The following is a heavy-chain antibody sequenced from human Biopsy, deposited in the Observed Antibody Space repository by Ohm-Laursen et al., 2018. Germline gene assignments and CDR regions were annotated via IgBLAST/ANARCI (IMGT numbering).Heavy chain of an antibody. CDR1: GDSISSYY. Sequence: SETLSLTCTVSGDSISSYYWSWIRQPPGKGLEWIGYVYSTGSTDYNPSLQSRVTISVDTSKNNFSLRLRSVTPADTAIYYCARDRGYYSDRTVPGYFDLWGRGTLVTVSS. CDR3: ARDRGYYSDRTVPGYFDL. D-gene: IGHD3-22*01. J-gene: IGHJ2*01. CDR2: VYSTGST. V-gene: IGHV4-59*01.